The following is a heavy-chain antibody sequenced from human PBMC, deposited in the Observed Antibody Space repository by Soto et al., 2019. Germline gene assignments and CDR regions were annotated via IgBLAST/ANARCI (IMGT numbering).Heavy chain of an antibody. CDR1: GFNFSNYG. CDR2: ISVSATII. V-gene: IGHV3-23*01. J-gene: IGHJ6*02. Sequence: EMQLLESGGGLVRPGGSLRLSCAASGFNFSNYGMTWVRQAPGKGLEWVAGISVSATIIDYADSVKGRFSISRDNSKNTLYLQMNSLRAEDTAVYYCAKIYGSGNYYYYYGMDVWGQGTALSVSS. D-gene: IGHD3-10*01. CDR3: AKIYGSGNYYYYYGMDV.